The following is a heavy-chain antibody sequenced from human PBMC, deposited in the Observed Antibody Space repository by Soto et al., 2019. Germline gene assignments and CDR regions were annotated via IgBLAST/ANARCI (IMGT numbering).Heavy chain of an antibody. Sequence: PSETLSLTCAVYGGSFSGYYWSWIRQPPGKGLEWIEEINHSGSTNYNPSLKGRVTISVDTSKNQFSLKLSSVTAADTAVYYCARRHDFWSGYSRNYYYYGMDVWGQGTTVTVSS. D-gene: IGHD3-3*01. CDR2: INHSGST. CDR3: ARRHDFWSGYSRNYYYYGMDV. J-gene: IGHJ6*02. V-gene: IGHV4-34*01. CDR1: GGSFSGYY.